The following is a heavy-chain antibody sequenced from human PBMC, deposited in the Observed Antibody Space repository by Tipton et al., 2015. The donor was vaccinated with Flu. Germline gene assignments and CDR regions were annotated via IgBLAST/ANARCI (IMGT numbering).Heavy chain of an antibody. CDR1: GYKFSDHW. CDR3: ARSLRASGPDYFDF. V-gene: IGHV5-51*01. Sequence: VQLVQSGAEVKKPGEFLKISCKTSGYKFSDHWVDWVRQMPGKGLEWMGIIYGGDSDARYSPSFQGLVTMSVDKSTSTAFLQWSSLEASDTAIYYCARSLRASGPDYFDFWGQGTLVTVSS. J-gene: IGHJ3*01. D-gene: IGHD4-11*01. CDR2: IYGGDSDA.